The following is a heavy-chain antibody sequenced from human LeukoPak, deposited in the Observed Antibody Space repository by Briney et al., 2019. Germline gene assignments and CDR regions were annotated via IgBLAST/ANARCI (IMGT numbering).Heavy chain of an antibody. CDR1: GGSISSYY. CDR3: ARFDLRPGAFDY. V-gene: IGHV4-59*01. J-gene: IGHJ4*02. CDR2: IYYSGST. Sequence: SETLSLTCTVSGGSISSYYWSWIRQPPGKGLEWIGYIYYSGSTNYNPSLKSRVTILVDTSKNQFSLKLCSVTAADTAVYYCARFDLRPGAFDYWGQGTLVTVSS. D-gene: IGHD3-3*01.